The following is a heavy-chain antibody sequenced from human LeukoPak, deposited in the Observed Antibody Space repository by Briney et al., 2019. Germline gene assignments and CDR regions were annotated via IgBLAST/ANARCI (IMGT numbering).Heavy chain of an antibody. Sequence: GVLRLSCAASGFTFSSYSMNWVRQAPGKGLEYVSYISSGSGTIYYADSVKGRFTISRDNAKNSLYLQMNSLSAEDTAVYYCARAQKYSYDAFDIWGQGTMVTVSS. J-gene: IGHJ3*02. CDR3: ARAQKYSYDAFDI. D-gene: IGHD4-11*01. CDR2: ISSGSGTI. CDR1: GFTFSSYS. V-gene: IGHV3-48*04.